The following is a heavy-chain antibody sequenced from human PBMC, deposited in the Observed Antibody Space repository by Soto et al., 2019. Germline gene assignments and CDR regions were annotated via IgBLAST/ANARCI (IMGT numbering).Heavy chain of an antibody. V-gene: IGHV3-23*01. D-gene: IGHD2-2*01. CDR3: AKSDCGLISCYVRDF. Sequence: PGGSLGLSCAASGFPFTSYAMSWVRQAPGKGLEWVASVSGSADSTSYADSVKGRFTIIRDNSKNTVYLQMSSLRVEDTAVFYCAKSDCGLISCYVRDFWGPGTLVTVSS. CDR2: VSGSADST. CDR1: GFPFTSYA. J-gene: IGHJ4*02.